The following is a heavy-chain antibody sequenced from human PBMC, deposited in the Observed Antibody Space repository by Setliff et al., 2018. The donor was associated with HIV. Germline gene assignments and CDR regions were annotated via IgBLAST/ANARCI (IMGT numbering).Heavy chain of an antibody. CDR2: INSDGTEK. CDR3: ARLRINDY. CDR1: AFSFNNYY. Sequence: GESLKISCIASAFSFNNYYMTWVRQAPGKGLEWVANINSDGTEKNYADSVRGRFTISRDNSKNSVYLQMNGLRVEDTAVDYCARLRINDYWGQGTLVTVSS. J-gene: IGHJ4*02. V-gene: IGHV3-7*01.